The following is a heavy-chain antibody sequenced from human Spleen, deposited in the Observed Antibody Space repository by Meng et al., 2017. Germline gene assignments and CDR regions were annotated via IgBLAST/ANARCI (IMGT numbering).Heavy chain of an antibody. CDR1: GYSISSSNW. D-gene: IGHD4-11*01. J-gene: IGHJ4*02. CDR3: ARGPTTMAHDFDY. V-gene: IGHV4-28*05. CDR2: IYYSGSI. Sequence: QVQLKQWGAGLLKPSATLSLTCAVSGYSISSSNWWGWIRQPPGKGLEWIGYIYYSGSIYYNPSLKSRVTMSVDTSKNQFSLKLSSVTAVDTAVYYCARGPTTMAHDFDYWGQGTLVTVSS.